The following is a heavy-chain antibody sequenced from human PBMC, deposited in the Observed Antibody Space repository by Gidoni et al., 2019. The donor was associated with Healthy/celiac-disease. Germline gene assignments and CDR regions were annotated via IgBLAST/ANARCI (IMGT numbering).Heavy chain of an antibody. CDR1: GYPFTGYY. Sequence: QVQLVQSGAEVKKPGAYVKASCRAPGYPFTGYYMHWVRQAPGQGLEWMGWINPNSGGTNYAQKFQGWVTMTRDTSISTAYMELSRLRSDDTAVYYCAINIAVAGHFDYWGQGTLVTVSS. J-gene: IGHJ4*02. CDR2: INPNSGGT. CDR3: AINIAVAGHFDY. V-gene: IGHV1-2*04. D-gene: IGHD6-19*01.